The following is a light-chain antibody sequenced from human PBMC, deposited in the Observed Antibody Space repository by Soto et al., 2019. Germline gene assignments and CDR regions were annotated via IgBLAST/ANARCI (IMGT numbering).Light chain of an antibody. J-gene: IGKJ4*01. CDR2: GAS. CDR3: PHYKYWPLT. CDR1: QSVSDN. V-gene: IGKV3-15*01. Sequence: EIVMTQSPATLSVSPGERATLSCRASQSVSDNLAWYQQKPGQPPRLLIYGASTRATGISAGFSGSGSGTKFTLTITSLKSEDFAVYYCPHYKYWPLTFGGGTKVEIK.